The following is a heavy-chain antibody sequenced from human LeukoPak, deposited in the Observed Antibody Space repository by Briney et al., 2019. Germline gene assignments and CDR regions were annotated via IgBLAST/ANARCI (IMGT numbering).Heavy chain of an antibody. V-gene: IGHV4-61*10. J-gene: IGHJ3*02. CDR3: ARVKDQLGDAFDI. Sequence: SETLSLTCTVSGGSISSGSHYWSWIRQPAGRGLEWIGEINHSGSTNYNPSLKSRVTISVDTSKNQFSLKLSSVTAADTAVYYCARVKDQLGDAFDIWGQGTMVTVSS. CDR2: INHSGST. D-gene: IGHD1-1*01. CDR1: GGSISSGSHY.